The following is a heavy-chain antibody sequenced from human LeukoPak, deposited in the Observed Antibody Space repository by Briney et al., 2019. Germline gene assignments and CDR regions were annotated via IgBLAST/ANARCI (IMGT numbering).Heavy chain of an antibody. D-gene: IGHD2-15*01. V-gene: IGHV1-58*01. CDR2: IVVGSGST. Sequence: GTSVKVSCKASGFTFTSSAVQWVRQARGQRLEWIGWIVVGSGSTNYAQKFQERVTITRDMSTSTAYMELSSLRSEDTAVYYCAADRLVVAAIDRGPYYYYGMDVWGQGTTVTVSS. CDR3: AADRLVVAAIDRGPYYYYGMDV. J-gene: IGHJ6*02. CDR1: GFTFTSSA.